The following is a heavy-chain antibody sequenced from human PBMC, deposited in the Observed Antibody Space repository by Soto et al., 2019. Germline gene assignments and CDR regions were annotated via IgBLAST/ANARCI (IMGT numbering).Heavy chain of an antibody. Sequence: EVQVLESGGGLLEPGGSLRLSCVASGFTFNAHAMTWVRQGPGMGLEWISSISGDGETTYYADSVKGRFTVSRDNSKNTVSLQMNRLRVEDTATYYCVKDWTGKKCPCMDVWGQGTTVTVSS. J-gene: IGHJ6*02. CDR3: VKDWTGKKCPCMDV. D-gene: IGHD2-8*02. CDR2: ISGDGETT. V-gene: IGHV3-23*01. CDR1: GFTFNAHA.